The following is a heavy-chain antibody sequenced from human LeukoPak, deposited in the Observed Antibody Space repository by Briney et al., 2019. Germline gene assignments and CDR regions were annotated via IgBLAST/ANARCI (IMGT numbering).Heavy chain of an antibody. CDR3: RYDY. V-gene: IGHV4-59*01. CDR1: GGSISSYY. Sequence: SETLSLTCTVSGGSISSYYWSWIWQPPGKGLEWIGYIYYSGSTNYNPSLKSRVTISVDTSKNQFYTAVYYCARSALGELSLRYDYWGQGTLVTVSS. CDR2: IYYSGST. D-gene: IGHD3-16*02. J-gene: IGHJ4*02.